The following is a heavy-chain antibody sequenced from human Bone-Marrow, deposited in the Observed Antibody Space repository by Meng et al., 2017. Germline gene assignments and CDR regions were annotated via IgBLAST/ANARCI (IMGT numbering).Heavy chain of an antibody. CDR2: INPSGGST. Sequence: ASVKVSCKASGYTFTSYYIHWVRQAPGQGLEWMGIINPSGGSTSYAQKFQGRVTMTRDTSTSTVYMELSSLRSEDTAVYYCARVMAVAADFDYWGQGTLVTVSS. V-gene: IGHV1-46*01. D-gene: IGHD6-19*01. J-gene: IGHJ4*02. CDR1: GYTFTSYY. CDR3: ARVMAVAADFDY.